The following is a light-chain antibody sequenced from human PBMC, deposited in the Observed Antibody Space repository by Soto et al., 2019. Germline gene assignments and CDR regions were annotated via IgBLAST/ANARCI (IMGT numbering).Light chain of an antibody. CDR3: QSSDSSGRYPYV. J-gene: IGLJ1*01. CDR1: ALPKQY. Sequence: ELTQPPSVSVSPGQTARITCSGDALPKQYAYWYQQKPGQAPVVVIYKGNGRPSGIPERFSGSSSGTTVTLTISGVQAEDEAYYYCQSSDSSGRYPYVFGTGTKVTVL. V-gene: IGLV3-25*02. CDR2: KGN.